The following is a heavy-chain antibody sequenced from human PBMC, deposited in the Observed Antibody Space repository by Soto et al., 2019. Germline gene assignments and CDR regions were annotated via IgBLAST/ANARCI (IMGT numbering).Heavy chain of an antibody. CDR1: GYTFTSYG. J-gene: IGHJ4*02. D-gene: IGHD4-4*01. CDR3: ATGMGYSNYGGGGDY. CDR2: ISAYNGNT. Sequence: ASVKVSCKASGYTFTSYGISWVRQAPGQRLEWMGWISAYNGNTNYAQKLQGRVTMTTDTSTSTAYMELRSLRSEDTAVYYCATGMGYSNYGGGGDYWGQGTLVTVSS. V-gene: IGHV1-18*01.